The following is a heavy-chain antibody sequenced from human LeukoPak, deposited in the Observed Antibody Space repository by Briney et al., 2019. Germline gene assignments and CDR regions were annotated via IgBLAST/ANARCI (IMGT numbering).Heavy chain of an antibody. CDR2: IHSGGTT. D-gene: IGHD3-22*01. CDR1: GFTVSSNY. J-gene: IGHJ3*02. Sequence: GGSLRLSCAASGFTVSSNYMSWVRQAPGKGLEWVSIIHSGGTTYYADSVKGRFTISRDKSNNTLYLQMNSLRAEDTAVYYCASPSSGQSFDIWGQGTMVTVSS. V-gene: IGHV3-53*01. CDR3: ASPSSGQSFDI.